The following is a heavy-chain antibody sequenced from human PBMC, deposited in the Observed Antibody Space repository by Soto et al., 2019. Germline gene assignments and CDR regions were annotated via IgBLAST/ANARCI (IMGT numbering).Heavy chain of an antibody. Sequence: SETLSLTCSVSRASVTSYYWSWIRQPPEKGLEWIGYMHHSGTANYNPSLKSRVTISVDTSKNQFSLKLNSVTAADTAVYYCARYYDFWTGLDYWGQGILVTVSS. V-gene: IGHV4-59*08. J-gene: IGHJ4*02. CDR2: MHHSGTA. CDR1: RASVTSYY. CDR3: ARYYDFWTGLDY. D-gene: IGHD3-3*01.